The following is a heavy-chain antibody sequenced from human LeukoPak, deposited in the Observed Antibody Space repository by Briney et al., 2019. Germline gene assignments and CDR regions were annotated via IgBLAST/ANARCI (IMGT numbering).Heavy chain of an antibody. CDR2: TNPGDADT. CDR3: ARRKYYGTSTYYFYN. D-gene: IGHD1-7*01. Sequence: GESLQISSQASRSIFTNYWIGGVRQLPGKGLEWMGVTNPGDADTRYSPSFQGQVTISGDKSISTAYLQWSSLKASDPAMYYCARRKYYGTSTYYFYNCGQGAPVSASS. J-gene: IGHJ4*02. V-gene: IGHV5-51*01. CDR1: RSIFTNYW.